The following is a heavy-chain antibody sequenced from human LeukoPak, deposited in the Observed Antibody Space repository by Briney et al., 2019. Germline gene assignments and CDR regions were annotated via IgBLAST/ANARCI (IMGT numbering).Heavy chain of an antibody. D-gene: IGHD2-15*01. CDR3: VRGYSFGPYGMDV. CDR1: GFPFSSYA. V-gene: IGHV3-64D*09. Sequence: GGSLRLSCSASGFPFSSYAMHWVRQAPGKGREYVSAISDSGGSTYYADSVKGRFTISRDNSKNTLYLQMSSLRAEDTAVYFCVRGYSFGPYGMDVWGQGTTVAVSS. J-gene: IGHJ6*02. CDR2: ISDSGGST.